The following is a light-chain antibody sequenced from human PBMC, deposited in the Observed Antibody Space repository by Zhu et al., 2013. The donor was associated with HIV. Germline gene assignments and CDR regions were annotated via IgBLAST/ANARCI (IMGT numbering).Light chain of an antibody. V-gene: IGLV2-8*01. CDR1: NSDVGDYNY. CDR2: EVT. Sequence: QSALTQPPSASGSPGQSVAISCTGTNSDVGDYNYVSWYQQHPGKAPKLMIYEVTKRPSGVPDRFSGSKSGNTASLTVSGLQAEDEADYYCSSNVGSNNLVFGGGTKLTVL. J-gene: IGLJ2*01. CDR3: SSNVGSNNLV.